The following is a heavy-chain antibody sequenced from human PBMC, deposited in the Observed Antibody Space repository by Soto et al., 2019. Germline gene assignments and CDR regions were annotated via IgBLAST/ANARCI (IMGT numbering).Heavy chain of an antibody. CDR3: ARDRAYNCFDY. CDR2: INLDGSER. V-gene: IGHV3-7*05. D-gene: IGHD5-18*01. J-gene: IGHJ4*02. CDR1: GSTFSSSW. Sequence: QLVESGGGLVQPGGSLRLSCGASGSTFSSSWMTWVRQAPGKGLEWVANINLDGSERNYVDSVKGRFTISRDNVKNLLYLQMNSLRAEDTAVYYCARDRAYNCFDYWGQGTLVTVSS.